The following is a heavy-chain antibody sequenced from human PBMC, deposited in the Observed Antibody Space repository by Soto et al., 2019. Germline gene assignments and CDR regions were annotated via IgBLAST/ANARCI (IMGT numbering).Heavy chain of an antibody. D-gene: IGHD5-12*01. CDR1: GFTFSSYG. CDR3: AKDNGSGCDWLRVGDASDI. Sequence: QVQLVESGGGVVQPGRSLRLSCAASGFTFSSYGMHWVRQAPCKGLEWVAVISYDGSNKYYADSVKGRLTISRDNSKNTLYLQMNSLSGEDTAVYYCAKDNGSGCDWLRVGDASDIWGQGTMVTVSS. V-gene: IGHV3-30*18. CDR2: ISYDGSNK. J-gene: IGHJ3*02.